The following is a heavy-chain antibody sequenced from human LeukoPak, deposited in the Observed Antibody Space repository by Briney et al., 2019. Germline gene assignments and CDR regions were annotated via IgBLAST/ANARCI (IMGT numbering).Heavy chain of an antibody. V-gene: IGHV4-4*07. CDR2: IYTSGNT. J-gene: IGHJ4*02. Sequence: SETLSLTCTVSGGSISSYYWSWIRQPAGKGLEWIGRIYTSGNTNYSPSLKSRVTMSVDTSKNQFSLKLGSVNAGDTAVYYCAREVSNITARALDYWGQGTLVTVSS. CDR1: GGSISSYY. CDR3: AREVSNITARALDY. D-gene: IGHD6-6*01.